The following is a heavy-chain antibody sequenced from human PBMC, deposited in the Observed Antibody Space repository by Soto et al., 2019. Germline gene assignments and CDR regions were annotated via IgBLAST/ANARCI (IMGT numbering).Heavy chain of an antibody. D-gene: IGHD1-7*01. J-gene: IGHJ3*02. CDR3: ARYVEIDYNWNYGVGAFDI. Sequence: ASVKVSCKASGYTFTSYGISWVRQAPGQGLEWMGWISAYNGNTNYAQKLQGRVTMTTDTSTSTAYMELRSLRSDDTAVYYCARYVEIDYNWNYGVGAFDIWGQGTMVTVSS. CDR2: ISAYNGNT. V-gene: IGHV1-18*01. CDR1: GYTFTSYG.